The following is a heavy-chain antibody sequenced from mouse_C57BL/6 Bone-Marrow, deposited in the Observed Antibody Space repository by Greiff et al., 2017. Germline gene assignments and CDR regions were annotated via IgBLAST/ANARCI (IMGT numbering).Heavy chain of an antibody. J-gene: IGHJ3*01. CDR2: IDPSDSYT. CDR1: GYTFTSYW. CDR3: ARSKNWDSWFAY. Sequence: QVQLQQPGAELVMPGASVKLSCKASGYTFTSYWMHWVKQRPGQGLEWIGEIDPSDSYTNYNQKFKGKSTLTVDKSSSTAYMQLSSLTSEDSAVYFCARSKNWDSWFAYWGQGTLVTVSA. V-gene: IGHV1-69*01. D-gene: IGHD4-1*01.